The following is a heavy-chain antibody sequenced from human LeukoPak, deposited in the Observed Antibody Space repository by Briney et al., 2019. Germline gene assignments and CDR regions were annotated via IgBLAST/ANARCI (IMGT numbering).Heavy chain of an antibody. D-gene: IGHD4-23*01. CDR3: ARWTTVVTRGFDY. CDR2: IYYSGST. CDR1: AGFVSNSNYY. Sequence: SETLSLTCTVSAGFVSNSNYYWGWIRQPPGKGLEWIGSIYYSGSTYYNPSLKSRVTISVDTSKNQFSLKLSSVTAADTAVYYCARWTTVVTRGFDYWGQGTLVTVSS. J-gene: IGHJ4*02. V-gene: IGHV4-39*07.